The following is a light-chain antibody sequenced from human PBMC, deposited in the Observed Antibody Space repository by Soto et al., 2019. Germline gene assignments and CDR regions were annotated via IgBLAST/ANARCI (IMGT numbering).Light chain of an antibody. CDR2: AAS. CDR3: QQSYSTPLT. CDR1: QSISSY. Sequence: DIQMPQSPSSLSASVGDRVTITCRASQSISSYLNWYQQKPGKAPKLLIYAASSLQSGVPSRFSGSGYGTDFSLTVSSLQPEDFATYYCQQSYSTPLTFGGGTKV. V-gene: IGKV1-39*01. J-gene: IGKJ4*01.